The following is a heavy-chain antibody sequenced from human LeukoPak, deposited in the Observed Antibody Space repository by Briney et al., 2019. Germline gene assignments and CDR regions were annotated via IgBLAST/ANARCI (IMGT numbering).Heavy chain of an antibody. D-gene: IGHD1-26*01. CDR1: GGAFNTHI. CDR3: TRVTLRGSKYNWFDP. V-gene: IGHV1-69*08. CDR2: ITPIIGTT. J-gene: IGHJ5*02. Sequence: SVKVSCTSSGGAFNTHIFNWVRQAPGQGLEWMGKITPIIGTTKYAQRFQARVTITADRSTSTAYLELSGLTYDDTAVYYCTRVTLRGSKYNWFDPWGQGTPVSVSS.